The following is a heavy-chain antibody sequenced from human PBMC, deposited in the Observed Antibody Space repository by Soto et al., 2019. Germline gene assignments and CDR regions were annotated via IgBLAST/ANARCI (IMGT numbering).Heavy chain of an antibody. Sequence: QVQLVESGGGVVQPGRSLRLSCAASGFTFSSYGMHWVRQAPGKGPEWVAVIWYDGSNKYYADSVKGRFTISRDNSKNTLYLQMNSLRAEDTAVYYCARDRGELGIPASVNGMDVWGQGTTVTVSS. D-gene: IGHD7-27*01. CDR1: GFTFSSYG. J-gene: IGHJ6*02. V-gene: IGHV3-33*01. CDR3: ARDRGELGIPASVNGMDV. CDR2: IWYDGSNK.